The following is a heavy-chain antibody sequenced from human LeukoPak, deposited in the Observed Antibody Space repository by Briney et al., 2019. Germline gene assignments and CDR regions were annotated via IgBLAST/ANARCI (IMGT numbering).Heavy chain of an antibody. J-gene: IGHJ4*02. CDR3: VREGAYSTTSPAGY. CDR2: INQDGSKK. CDR1: GFTFSSYW. D-gene: IGHD6-6*01. Sequence: PWGSLRLSCAASGFTFSSYWMSWVRQAPGKRLEWVANINQDGSKKYYVDSVKGRFIISRDNARNSLFLQMNILTAEDTAIYYCVREGAYSTTSPAGYWGQGTPV. V-gene: IGHV3-7*01.